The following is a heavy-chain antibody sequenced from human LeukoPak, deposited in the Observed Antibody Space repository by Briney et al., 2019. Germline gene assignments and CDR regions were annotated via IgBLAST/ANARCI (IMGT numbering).Heavy chain of an antibody. J-gene: IGHJ3*02. V-gene: IGHV1-2*02. CDR2: INPNSGGT. CDR1: GYTFTGYY. D-gene: IGHD5-24*01. CDR3: ARVGDGLNAAFDI. Sequence: GASVKVSCKASGYTFTGYYMHWVRQAPGQGLEWMGGINPNSGGTNYAQKFQGRVTMTRDTSISTAYMELRRLRSDDTAVYYCARVGDGLNAAFDIWGQGTMVTVSS.